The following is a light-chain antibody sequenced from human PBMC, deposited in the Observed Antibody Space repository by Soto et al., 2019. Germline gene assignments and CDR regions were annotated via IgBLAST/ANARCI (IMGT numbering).Light chain of an antibody. J-gene: IGKJ3*01. CDR2: GAS. Sequence: ESVLTQSPGTLSLSPGERATLSCRASRSVSSNYLAWYQQKAGQAPRLLIYGASYRATGIPDRFSGSGSGTDFSLPNSSLEPEDSAVYYCQQYESPPPLTFGPGTKVDIK. V-gene: IGKV3-20*01. CDR1: RSVSSNY. CDR3: QQYESPPPLT.